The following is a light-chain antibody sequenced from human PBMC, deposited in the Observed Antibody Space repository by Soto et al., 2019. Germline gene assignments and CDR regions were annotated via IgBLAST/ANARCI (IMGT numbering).Light chain of an antibody. V-gene: IGKV3-11*01. CDR2: DAS. J-gene: IGKJ4*01. CDR3: QQRSNWPLT. CDR1: HSVGSS. Sequence: IVLTQSPASLSLSPGERATLSCRASHSVGSSLGWYQQRPGQAPRLLIYDASNRATGIPARFSGSGSGTDFTLTISSLEPEDFAVYYCQQRSNWPLTLGGGTKVDIK.